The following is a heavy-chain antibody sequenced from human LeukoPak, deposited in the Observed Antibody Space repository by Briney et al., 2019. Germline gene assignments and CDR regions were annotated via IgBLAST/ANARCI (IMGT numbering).Heavy chain of an antibody. CDR2: ISGPAGSW. D-gene: IGHD5/OR15-5a*01. CDR1: VFTFSSYA. V-gene: IGHV3-23*01. J-gene: IGHJ4*02. Sequence: GGSLRLSCAASVFTFSSYAMSWVRQAPGKGLEWVSAISGPAGSWDYADSVKGRFTISRDNSKNTLFLQMNSLRAEDTAIYYCAKKVGLVSAPLYYFDVWGQGTLVTVSS. CDR3: AKKVGLVSAPLYYFDV.